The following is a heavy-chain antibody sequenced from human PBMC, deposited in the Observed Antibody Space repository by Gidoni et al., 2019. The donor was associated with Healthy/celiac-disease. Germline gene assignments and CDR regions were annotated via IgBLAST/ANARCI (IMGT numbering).Heavy chain of an antibody. CDR1: GFTASSNY. CDR2: IYSGGST. J-gene: IGHJ2*01. V-gene: IGHV3-53*01. CDR3: ARSEAVAGVHWYFDL. Sequence: EVQLVESGGGLIQPGGSLRLSCASSGFTASSNYMSWVRQAPGKGLEWVSVIYSGGSTYYADSVKGRFTISRDNSKNTLYLQMNSLRAEDTAVYYCARSEAVAGVHWYFDLWGRGTLVTVSS. D-gene: IGHD6-19*01.